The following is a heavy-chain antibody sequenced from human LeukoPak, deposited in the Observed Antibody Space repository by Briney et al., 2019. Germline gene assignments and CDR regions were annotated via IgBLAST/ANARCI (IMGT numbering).Heavy chain of an antibody. CDR1: GFSFSIYW. V-gene: IGHV3-7*01. J-gene: IGHJ4*02. Sequence: GGSLRLSCAASGFSFSIYWMTWVRQAPGKGLEWVANIKQDGSEKYYVDSVKGRFTISRDNAKNSLFLQMNSLRAEDTAVYYCARDVGDYGDHEGVGYWGQGTLVTVSS. D-gene: IGHD4-17*01. CDR2: IKQDGSEK. CDR3: ARDVGDYGDHEGVGY.